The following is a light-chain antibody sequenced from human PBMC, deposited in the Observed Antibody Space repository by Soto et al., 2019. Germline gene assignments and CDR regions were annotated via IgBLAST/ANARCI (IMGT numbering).Light chain of an antibody. V-gene: IGKV1-5*03. J-gene: IGKJ1*01. Sequence: DIPMTQSPSTLSASVGDRVRITCRASQRISSWLAWYQQKPGKAPKLLIYKASTLEGGVPSRFSGSGSGTDFTLTITSLQPDDFATYYCQQYNTYWAFGQGTKVEIK. CDR2: KAS. CDR3: QQYNTYWA. CDR1: QRISSW.